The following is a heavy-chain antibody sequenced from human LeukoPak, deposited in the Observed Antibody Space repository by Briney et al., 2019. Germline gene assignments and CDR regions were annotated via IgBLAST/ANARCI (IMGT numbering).Heavy chain of an antibody. CDR2: IRSSSSTT. V-gene: IGHV3-48*02. CDR3: ARGGGSGSYFED. D-gene: IGHD3-10*01. Sequence: GGSLRLSCAASGFIFSSYSMNWVRQAPGKGLEWISYIRSSSSTTYYADSVRGRFTISRDNAKNSLYLQMNSLRDEDTAVYYCARGGGSGSYFEDWGQGTLVTVSS. J-gene: IGHJ4*02. CDR1: GFIFSSYS.